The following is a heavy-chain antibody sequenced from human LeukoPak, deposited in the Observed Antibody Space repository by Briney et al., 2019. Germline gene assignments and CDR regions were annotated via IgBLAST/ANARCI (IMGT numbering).Heavy chain of an antibody. D-gene: IGHD5-12*01. CDR3: AKDRTAGYDGLVDY. CDR2: ISYDGSNK. Sequence: GRSLRLSCAASGFTFSNYGMQWVRQAPGKGVEGGAVISYDGSNKYYTDSVKGRFTISRDNSKNTLYLQMNSLRAEDTAVYYCAKDRTAGYDGLVDYWGQGTLVTVSS. CDR1: GFTFSNYG. V-gene: IGHV3-30*18. J-gene: IGHJ4*02.